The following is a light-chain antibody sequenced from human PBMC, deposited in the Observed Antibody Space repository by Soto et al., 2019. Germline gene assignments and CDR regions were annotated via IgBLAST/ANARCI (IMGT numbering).Light chain of an antibody. CDR2: GVS. Sequence: EVVMTQSPATLSVSPGERATLSCRASQSVGRNFLAWYQQKPGQAPRLLIYGVSFRATGIPARFSGSGSGTEFTLTISSLQSEDFAVYYCQQYSAWPLTFGGGTKVEI. J-gene: IGKJ4*01. CDR1: QSVGRN. CDR3: QQYSAWPLT. V-gene: IGKV3-15*01.